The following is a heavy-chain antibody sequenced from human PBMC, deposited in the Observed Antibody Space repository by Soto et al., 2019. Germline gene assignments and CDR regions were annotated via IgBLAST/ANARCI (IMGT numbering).Heavy chain of an antibody. CDR1: GFTFTRYS. Sequence: VGSLRLSCAASGFTFTRYSMNWVRQAPGKGLEWVSSISSTTHYIYYADSMRGRFTISRDNAKNAVYLEMNSLRAEDTAVYYCARESEDLTSNFDYWGQGTLVTVSS. V-gene: IGHV3-21*06. CDR2: ISSTTHYI. J-gene: IGHJ4*02. CDR3: ARESEDLTSNFDY.